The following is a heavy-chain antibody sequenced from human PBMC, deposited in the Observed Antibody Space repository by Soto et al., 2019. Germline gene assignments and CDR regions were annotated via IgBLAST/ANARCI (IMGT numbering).Heavy chain of an antibody. Sequence: PGGSLRLSCEASGFSFSDYEVNWVRQFPGEGLEWVAYIARDGETTFYADSVEGRFVVSRDNAKNSLFLQMDRLTGDDTAVYFCERDTPPAELDYWGQGSLVTVSS. V-gene: IGHV3-48*03. CDR1: GFSFSDYE. D-gene: IGHD1-1*01. CDR3: ERDTPPAELDY. CDR2: IARDGETT. J-gene: IGHJ4*02.